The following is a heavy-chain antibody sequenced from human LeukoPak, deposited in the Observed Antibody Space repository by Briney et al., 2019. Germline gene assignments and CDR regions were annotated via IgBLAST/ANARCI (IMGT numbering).Heavy chain of an antibody. Sequence: KSSETLSLTCTVSGGSISSSSYYWGWIRQPPGKGLEWIGSIYYSGSTYYNPSLKSRVTISVDTSKNQFSLKLSSVTAADMAVYYCARHFLGRWLPTVFDYWGQGTLVTVSS. V-gene: IGHV4-39*01. CDR1: GGSISSSSYY. CDR3: ARHFLGRWLPTVFDY. J-gene: IGHJ4*02. D-gene: IGHD5-24*01. CDR2: IYYSGST.